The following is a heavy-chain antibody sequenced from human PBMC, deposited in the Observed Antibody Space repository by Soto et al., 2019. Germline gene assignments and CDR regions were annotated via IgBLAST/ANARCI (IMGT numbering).Heavy chain of an antibody. Sequence: GGSLRLSCAASGFTFTIYAMSWVRQAPGKGLEWVSAITGSGGSTYYADSVKGRFTISRDNSKNTLYLQMNSLRAEDTAVYYCAKARGAMVRGAAFYFDYWGQGTLVTV. CDR2: ITGSGGST. D-gene: IGHD3-10*01. CDR3: AKARGAMVRGAAFYFDY. CDR1: GFTFTIYA. V-gene: IGHV3-23*01. J-gene: IGHJ4*02.